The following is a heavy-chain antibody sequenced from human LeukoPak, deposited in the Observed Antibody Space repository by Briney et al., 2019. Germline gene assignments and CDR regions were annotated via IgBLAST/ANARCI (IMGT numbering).Heavy chain of an antibody. CDR2: IWYDGSNK. D-gene: IGHD2-2*01. V-gene: IGHV3-33*01. CDR3: AREGRVVPASMRNYYYGMDV. CDR1: GITFSSYG. J-gene: IGHJ6*04. Sequence: PGGSLRLSCAASGITFSSYGMHWVRQAPGKGLEWVAVIWYDGSNKYYADSVKGRFTISRDNSKNTLYLQMNSLRAEDTAVYYCAREGRVVPASMRNYYYGMDVWGKGTTVTVSS.